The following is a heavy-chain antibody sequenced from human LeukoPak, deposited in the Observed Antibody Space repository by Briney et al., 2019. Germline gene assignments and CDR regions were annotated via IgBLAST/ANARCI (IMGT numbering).Heavy chain of an antibody. D-gene: IGHD2-2*01. V-gene: IGHV3-48*03. CDR1: GFTFSSYE. CDR3: ARERREQLLPPYTRSVTYFDY. Sequence: GGSLRLSCAASGFTFSSYEMNWVRQAPGKGLEWVSYISSSGSTIYYADSVKGRFTISRDNAKNSLYLQMNSLRAEDTAVYYCARERREQLLPPYTRSVTYFDYWGQGTLVTVSS. J-gene: IGHJ4*02. CDR2: ISSSGSTI.